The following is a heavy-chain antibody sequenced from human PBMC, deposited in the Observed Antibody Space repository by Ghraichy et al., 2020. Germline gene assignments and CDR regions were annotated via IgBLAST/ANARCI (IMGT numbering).Heavy chain of an antibody. CDR3: AKSASRWSGYQRDSGACDY. Sequence: GGSLRLSCAASGFTFSSYAMSWVRQAPGKGLEWVSALSGSGGNTYYADSVKGRFTISRDNSKNTLYLQMNSVRAEDTAVYYCAKSASRWSGYQRDSGACDYWGRGTLVTVSS. D-gene: IGHD3-3*01. V-gene: IGHV3-23*01. CDR1: GFTFSSYA. CDR2: LSGSGGNT. J-gene: IGHJ4*02.